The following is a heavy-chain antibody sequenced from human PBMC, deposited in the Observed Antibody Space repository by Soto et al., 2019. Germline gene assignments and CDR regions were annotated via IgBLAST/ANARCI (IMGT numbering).Heavy chain of an antibody. V-gene: IGHV3-23*01. CDR3: AKDSSSSWTTPSDV. Sequence: EVQLLESGGGLVQPGGSLRLSCAASGFTFSSYAMSWVRQAPGKGLEWVSAISGSGGSTYYADSEKGRFTISGDNSKNTRCLQMNSLRAEDTAVYYCAKDSSSSWTTPSDVWGKGTTVTVS. J-gene: IGHJ6*03. CDR2: ISGSGGST. CDR1: GFTFSSYA. D-gene: IGHD6-13*01.